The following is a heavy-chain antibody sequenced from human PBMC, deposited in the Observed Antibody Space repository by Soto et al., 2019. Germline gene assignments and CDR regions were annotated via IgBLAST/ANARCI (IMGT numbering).Heavy chain of an antibody. D-gene: IGHD5-18*01. Sequence: QVQLVQSGADVKKPGASVKVSCKASGYTFTGYYMHWVRQAPGQGLEWMGWINPNSGGATYAQKFQGRVTMTRDTSISTAYMELSSLRSDDTAVYYCARVRIQLWDEALDIWGQGTTVTVSS. CDR3: ARVRIQLWDEALDI. CDR1: GYTFTGYY. CDR2: INPNSGGA. V-gene: IGHV1-2*02. J-gene: IGHJ3*02.